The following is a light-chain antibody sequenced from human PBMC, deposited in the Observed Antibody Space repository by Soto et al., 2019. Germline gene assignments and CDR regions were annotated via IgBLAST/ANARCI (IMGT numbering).Light chain of an antibody. J-gene: IGKJ1*01. Sequence: DIQMTQSPSTLSASVGDRVTITCRASQSISSWLAWYQQKPGKAPNLLIYKASSLESGVPSRFSGSGSGTEFTLTISSLHPDDFATYYCQQYHTYPCTFGQGTKVEI. CDR1: QSISSW. CDR3: QQYHTYPCT. CDR2: KAS. V-gene: IGKV1-5*03.